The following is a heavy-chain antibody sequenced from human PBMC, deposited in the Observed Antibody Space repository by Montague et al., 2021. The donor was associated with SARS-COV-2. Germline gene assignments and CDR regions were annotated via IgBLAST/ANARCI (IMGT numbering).Heavy chain of an antibody. J-gene: IGHJ4*02. CDR2: IYSGGSST. V-gene: IGHV3-23*03. Sequence: SLRLSCAASGFTFSSYAMSWVRQAPGKGLEWVSVIYSGGSSTYYADSVKGRFTISGDNSKNTLYLQMNSLRAEDTAVYYCAKSRGIRYDSSGYYYPLDYWGQGTLVTVSS. CDR1: GFTFSSYA. D-gene: IGHD3-22*01. CDR3: AKSRGIRYDSSGYYYPLDY.